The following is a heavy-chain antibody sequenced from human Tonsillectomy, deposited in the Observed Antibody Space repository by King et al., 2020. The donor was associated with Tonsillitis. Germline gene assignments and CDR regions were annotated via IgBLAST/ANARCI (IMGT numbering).Heavy chain of an antibody. CDR1: AYSISSGFY. CDR3: ARVPADDITGLSPYLFDY. Sequence: VQLQESGPGLVKASETLSLTCSVSAYSISSGFYWGWIRQPPGKGLEWIGNMYHSGSTYYNPSLKSRVTISVDTSKNQFSLNLSSVTAADTAVYYCARVPADDITGLSPYLFDYWGQGTLVTVSS. V-gene: IGHV4-38-2*02. CDR2: MYHSGST. J-gene: IGHJ4*02. D-gene: IGHD3-22*01.